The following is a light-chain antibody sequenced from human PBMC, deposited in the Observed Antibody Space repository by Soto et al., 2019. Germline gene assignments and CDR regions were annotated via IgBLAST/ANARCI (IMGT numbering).Light chain of an antibody. J-gene: IGKJ4*01. CDR2: GAS. V-gene: IGKV3-15*01. CDR1: QSIRNS. CDR3: QQSNSCPLT. Sequence: IVFSQSAAHLSSFPCFRVTLSCRASQSIRNSLAWYQQKPGKAPKLLIHGASTRATGVPSRFSGSGSGTEFTLTISSLQPEDFAAYYCQQSNSCPLTFGGGTKVDIK.